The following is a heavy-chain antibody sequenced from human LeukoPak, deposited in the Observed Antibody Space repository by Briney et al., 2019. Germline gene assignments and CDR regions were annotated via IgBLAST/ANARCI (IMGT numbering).Heavy chain of an antibody. Sequence: GGSLRLSCAASGFTFSSYDFHWVRQVPGYGLEWVSGIGTLGDTYYLGYVKGRFTISRENAKNSLYLQMNSLRAGDTAVYYCARGRSFNYNDNRSHYPYWGQGTVVTVSS. J-gene: IGHJ4*02. D-gene: IGHD3-22*01. V-gene: IGHV3-13*01. CDR3: ARGRSFNYNDNRSHYPY. CDR1: GFTFSSYD. CDR2: IGTLGDT.